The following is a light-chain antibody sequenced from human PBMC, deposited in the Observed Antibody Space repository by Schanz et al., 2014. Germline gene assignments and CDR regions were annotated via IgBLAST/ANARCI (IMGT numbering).Light chain of an antibody. CDR1: QNVATN. CDR2: GAS. Sequence: EIVMTQSPTTLSLSPGETATLSCRASQNVATNLAWYQQKPGQAPRLLIYGASTRVTGIPGRFSGSGSGTDFTLTISRLEPEDFAVYYCHQYINSPFTFGPGTKLDLK. V-gene: IGKV3-15*01. CDR3: HQYINSPFT. J-gene: IGKJ3*01.